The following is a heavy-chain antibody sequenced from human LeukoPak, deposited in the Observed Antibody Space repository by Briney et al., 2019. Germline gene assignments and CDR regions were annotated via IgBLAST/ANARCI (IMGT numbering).Heavy chain of an antibody. J-gene: IGHJ4*02. CDR2: INAGNGNT. CDR3: ARPLGYSSGPFDY. V-gene: IGHV1-3*01. D-gene: IGHD6-19*01. CDR1: GYTFTSYT. Sequence: DSVRVSCKASGYTFTSYTMHWVRQAPGQRLEWVGWINAGNGNTKYSQKFQGRVTITRDTSASTAYMELSSLRSEDTAVYCCARPLGYSSGPFDYWGQGTLVTVSS.